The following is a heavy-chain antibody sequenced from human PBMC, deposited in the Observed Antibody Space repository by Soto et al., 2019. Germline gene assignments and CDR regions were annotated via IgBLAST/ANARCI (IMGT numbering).Heavy chain of an antibody. Sequence: SETLSLTCTVSGGSISSSSYYWGWIRQPPGKGLEWIGSIYYSGSTYYNPSLKSRVTISVDTSKNQFSLKLSSVTAADTAVYYCARLQFLEWSLSEGPDYWGQGTLVTVSS. J-gene: IGHJ4*02. CDR3: ARLQFLEWSLSEGPDY. V-gene: IGHV4-39*01. CDR1: GGSISSSSYY. D-gene: IGHD3-3*01. CDR2: IYYSGST.